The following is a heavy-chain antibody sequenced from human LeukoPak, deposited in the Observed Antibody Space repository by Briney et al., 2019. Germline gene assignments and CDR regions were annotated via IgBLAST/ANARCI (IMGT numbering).Heavy chain of an antibody. CDR3: AKRGVVIRVILVGFHKEAYYFDS. J-gene: IGHJ4*02. D-gene: IGHD3-22*01. V-gene: IGHV3-23*01. CDR2: ISGSGGGT. Sequence: GGSLRRSCAVSGITLSNYGMSWVRQAPGKGLEGVAGISGSGGGTNYADSVKDRFTISRDNARNTLYLQMNSLRVEDRAAYFCAKRGVVIRVILVGFHKEAYYFDSWGQGALVTVSS. CDR1: GITLSNYG.